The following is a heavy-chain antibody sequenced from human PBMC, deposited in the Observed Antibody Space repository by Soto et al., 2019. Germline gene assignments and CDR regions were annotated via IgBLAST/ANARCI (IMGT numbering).Heavy chain of an antibody. CDR2: INPSGGST. Sequence: ASVKVSCKASGYTFTSYYMHWVRHAPGQGLEWMGIINPSGGSTSYAQKFQGRLTMTRDTSTSTVNMQLSSLRSEDTAVYYCAREGGGVVVHLRYYYYGMDVWG. CDR3: AREGGGVVVHLRYYYYGMDV. V-gene: IGHV1-46*03. D-gene: IGHD2-2*01. CDR1: GYTFTSYY. J-gene: IGHJ6*02.